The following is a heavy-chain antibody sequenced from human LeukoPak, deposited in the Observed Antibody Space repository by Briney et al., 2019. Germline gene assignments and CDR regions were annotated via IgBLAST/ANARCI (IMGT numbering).Heavy chain of an antibody. Sequence: GSLRLSCAASGFNFIDYSMNWVRQAPGKGLEWISYIGISSGNTKYADSVKGRFTISRDKARNSLYLQMNSLRVEDTAVYYCARDHRYAFDNRGHGTLVTVSS. J-gene: IGHJ4*01. CDR1: GFNFIDYS. V-gene: IGHV3-48*01. CDR3: ARDHRYAFDN. D-gene: IGHD5-12*01. CDR2: IGISSGNT.